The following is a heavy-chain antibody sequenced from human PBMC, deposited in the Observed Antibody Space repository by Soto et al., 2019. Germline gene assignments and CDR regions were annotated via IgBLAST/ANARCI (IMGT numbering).Heavy chain of an antibody. J-gene: IGHJ6*02. CDR1: GYSFTSYW. V-gene: IGHV5-10-1*01. CDR2: IDPSDSYT. Sequence: GESLKISCKGSGYSFTSYWISWVRQMPGKGLEWMGRIDPSDSYTNYSPSFQGHVTISADKSISTAYLQWSSLKASDTAMYYCARRVLHNQLNYYYYGMDVWGQGTTVTVSS. D-gene: IGHD1-1*01. CDR3: ARRVLHNQLNYYYYGMDV.